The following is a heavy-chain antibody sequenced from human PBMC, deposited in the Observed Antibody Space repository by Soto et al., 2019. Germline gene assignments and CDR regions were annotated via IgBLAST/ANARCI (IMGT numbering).Heavy chain of an antibody. Sequence: SVKVSCKASGGTFSSYAISWVRQAPGQGLEWMGGIIPIFGTANYAQKFQGRVTITADESTSTAYMELSSLRSEDTAVYYCARAYCGGDCYRSHFDYWGQGTLVTVPS. CDR1: GGTFSSYA. J-gene: IGHJ4*02. D-gene: IGHD2-21*02. V-gene: IGHV1-69*13. CDR3: ARAYCGGDCYRSHFDY. CDR2: IIPIFGTA.